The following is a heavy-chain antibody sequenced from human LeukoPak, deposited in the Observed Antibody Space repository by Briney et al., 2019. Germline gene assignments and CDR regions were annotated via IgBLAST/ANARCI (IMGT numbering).Heavy chain of an antibody. J-gene: IGHJ4*02. CDR1: GFTFSSYW. Sequence: GGSLRLSCAASGFTFSSYWMHWVRQAPGKGLVWVSRINSDGSSTSYADSVKGRFTISRDNAKNTLYLQMNSLRAEDTAVYYRAREGGQLSVDYWGQGTLVTVSS. D-gene: IGHD3-16*02. CDR3: AREGGQLSVDY. CDR2: INSDGSST. V-gene: IGHV3-74*01.